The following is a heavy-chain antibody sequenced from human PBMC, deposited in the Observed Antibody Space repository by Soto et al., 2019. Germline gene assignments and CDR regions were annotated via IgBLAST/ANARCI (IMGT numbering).Heavy chain of an antibody. D-gene: IGHD2-21*01. CDR3: VRAPLDYYSADYFDN. CDR2: INPKTGGT. CDR1: GYTFSAHY. Sequence: QVQLVQSGAEVKKPGASVKVSCKGSGYTFSAHYIHWVRLAPGQGLEWMGWINPKTGGTNYAQKFRGRVTMSRDMSINTSYMELSSLRSEDTAVYYCVRAPLDYYSADYFDNWGQGTLVTVSS. J-gene: IGHJ4*02. V-gene: IGHV1-2*02.